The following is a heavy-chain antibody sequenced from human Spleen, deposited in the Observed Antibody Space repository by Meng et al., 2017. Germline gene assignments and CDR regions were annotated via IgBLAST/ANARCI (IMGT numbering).Heavy chain of an antibody. V-gene: IGHV4-59*06. CDR3: ARATYYYGSGSEN. D-gene: IGHD3-10*01. CDR2: IYYSGST. J-gene: IGHJ4*02. Sequence: SETLSLTCTVSGGSFSDYYWSWIRQPPGKGLEWIGYIYYSGSTYYNPSLKSRVTISVDTSKNQFSLKLSSVTAADTAVYYCARATYYYGSGSENWGQGTLVTVSS. CDR1: GGSFSDYY.